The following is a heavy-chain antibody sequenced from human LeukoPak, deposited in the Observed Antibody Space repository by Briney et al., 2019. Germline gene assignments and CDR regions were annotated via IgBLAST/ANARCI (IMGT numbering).Heavy chain of an antibody. CDR3: ASDRVSGSPDYYYYYMDV. J-gene: IGHJ6*03. V-gene: IGHV1-2*02. Sequence: ASVKVSCKASGYTFTGYYMHWVRQAPGQGLEWMGWINPNSGGKNYAQKFQGRVTMTRDTSISTAYMELSRLRSDDTAVYYCASDRVSGSPDYYYYYMDVWGKGTTVTVSS. CDR2: INPNSGGK. CDR1: GYTFTGYY. D-gene: IGHD1-26*01.